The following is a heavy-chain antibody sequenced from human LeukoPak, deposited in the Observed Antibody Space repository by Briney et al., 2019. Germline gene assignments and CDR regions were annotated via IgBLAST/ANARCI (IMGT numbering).Heavy chain of an antibody. CDR1: GDSVSSNNYY. Sequence: SGTLSLTCSVSGDSVSSNNYYWGWIRQPPGTGLEWIGSINHSEKTFYNPSLKSRVTISVDTSNNQFSLKLRSVTAADTAVYYCARGNGHEGRGFDYWGQGTLVTVSS. CDR2: INHSEKT. V-gene: IGHV4-39*01. D-gene: IGHD2-8*01. J-gene: IGHJ4*02. CDR3: ARGNGHEGRGFDY.